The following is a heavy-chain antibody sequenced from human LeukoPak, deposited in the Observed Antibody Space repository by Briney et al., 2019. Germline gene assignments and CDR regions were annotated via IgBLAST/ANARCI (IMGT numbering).Heavy chain of an antibody. J-gene: IGHJ4*02. Sequence: PGGSLRLSCAASGFTFSDYYMSWIRQAPGKGLEWVSYISSSGSTIYYADSVKGRFTISRVNAKNSLYLQMNSLRAEDTAVYYCARDGLPAASAGYSSGWFDYWGQGTLLTVSS. CDR3: ARDGLPAASAGYSSGWFDY. D-gene: IGHD6-19*01. CDR2: ISSSGSTI. CDR1: GFTFSDYY. V-gene: IGHV3-11*01.